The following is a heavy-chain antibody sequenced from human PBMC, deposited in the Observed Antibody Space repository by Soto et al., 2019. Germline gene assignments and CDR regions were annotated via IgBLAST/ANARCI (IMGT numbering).Heavy chain of an antibody. CDR2: IYYSGST. Sequence: QVQLQESGPGLVKPSETLSLTCTVSGGSISSYYWSWIRQPPGKGLEWIGYIYYSGSTNYNPSLKRRVTISVDTSKDQCSLTLSSVTAADTAVYYCARRYGEAFDCWGQGTLVTVSS. J-gene: IGHJ4*02. D-gene: IGHD4-17*01. V-gene: IGHV4-59*01. CDR3: ARRYGEAFDC. CDR1: GGSISSYY.